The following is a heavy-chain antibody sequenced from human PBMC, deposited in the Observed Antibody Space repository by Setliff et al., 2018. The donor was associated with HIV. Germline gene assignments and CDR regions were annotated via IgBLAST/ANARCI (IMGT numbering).Heavy chain of an antibody. J-gene: IGHJ4*02. CDR3: GRDNPDIRGYPAWTD. D-gene: IGHD3-22*01. CDR1: GFTIRDYA. V-gene: IGHV3-20*04. CDR2: INWMGTNI. Sequence: GGSLRLSCAAPGFTIRDYAMTWVRQAPGKGLEWVSSINWMGTNIGYADSVKGRFTISRDHSKNTLYLQMNRLRAEDTAVYYCGRDNPDIRGYPAWTDWGQGTLVTVSS.